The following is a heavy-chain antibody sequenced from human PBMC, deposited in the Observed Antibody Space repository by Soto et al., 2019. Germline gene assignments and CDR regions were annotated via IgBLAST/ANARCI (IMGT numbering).Heavy chain of an antibody. Sequence: SETLSLTCTVSGGSISSGDYYWSWIRQPPGKGLEWIGYIYYSGSTYYNPSLKSRVTISVDTSKNQFSLKLSSVTAADTAVYYCARDPRGIAARPRGFDPWGQGTLVTSPQ. D-gene: IGHD6-6*01. CDR2: IYYSGST. CDR3: ARDPRGIAARPRGFDP. V-gene: IGHV4-30-4*01. J-gene: IGHJ5*02. CDR1: GGSISSGDYY.